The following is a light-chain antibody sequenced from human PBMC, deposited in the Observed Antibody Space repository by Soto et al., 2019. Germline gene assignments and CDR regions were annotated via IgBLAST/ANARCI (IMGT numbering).Light chain of an antibody. J-gene: IGLJ2*01. V-gene: IGLV1-40*01. CDR2: GNS. Sequence: QSVLTQPPSVSGAPGQRVTISSTGSSSNVGAGYDVHWYQQLPGTAPKLLIYGNSNRPSGVPDRFSGSKSGTSASLAITGLQAEDEADYYCQSYDSSLSCVVFGGGTKVTVL. CDR1: SSNVGAGYD. CDR3: QSYDSSLSCVV.